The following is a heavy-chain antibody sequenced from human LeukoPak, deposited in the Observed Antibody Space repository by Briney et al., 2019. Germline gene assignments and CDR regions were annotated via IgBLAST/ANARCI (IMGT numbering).Heavy chain of an antibody. CDR1: GFTFSSYW. D-gene: IGHD3-3*01. CDR2: IKQDGSEK. Sequence: PGGSLRLSCAASGFTFSSYWMSWVRQAPGKGLEWVANIKQDGSEKYYVDSVKGRFTISRDNAKNSLYLQMNSLRAEDTTVYYCATSYDFWSGYYLDYWGQGTLVTVFS. J-gene: IGHJ4*02. V-gene: IGHV3-7*01. CDR3: ATSYDFWSGYYLDY.